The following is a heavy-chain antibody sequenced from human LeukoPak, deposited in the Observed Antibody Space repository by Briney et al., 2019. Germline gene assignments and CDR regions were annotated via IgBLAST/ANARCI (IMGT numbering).Heavy chain of an antibody. Sequence: GRSLRLSCAASGFTFSSYAMHWVRQAPGKGLEWVAVISYDGSNKYYADSVKGRFTISRDNSKNTLYLQMSSLRAEDTAVYYCARGEAYYYYGMDVWGQGTTVTVSS. J-gene: IGHJ6*02. V-gene: IGHV3-30-3*01. CDR1: GFTFSSYA. CDR2: ISYDGSNK. D-gene: IGHD1-26*01. CDR3: ARGEAYYYYGMDV.